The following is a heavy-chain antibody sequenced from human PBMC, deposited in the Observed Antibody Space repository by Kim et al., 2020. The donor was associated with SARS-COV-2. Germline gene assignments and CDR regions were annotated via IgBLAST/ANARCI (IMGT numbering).Heavy chain of an antibody. Sequence: NYNPSLRSRVTMSVDKSKNHLSLSLRYVTAADTAVYYCATRYGSGDFCLGYWGQGILVTVSS. D-gene: IGHD3-10*01. V-gene: IGHV4-4*02. J-gene: IGHJ4*02. CDR3: ATRYGSGDFCLGY.